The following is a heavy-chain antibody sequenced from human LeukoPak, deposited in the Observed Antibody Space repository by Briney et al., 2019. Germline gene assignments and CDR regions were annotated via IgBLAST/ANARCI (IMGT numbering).Heavy chain of an antibody. CDR2: ISSSSSYI. D-gene: IGHD2-21*01. V-gene: IGHV3-21*01. Sequence: GGSLRLSCAASGFTFSSYSMNWVRQAPGKGLEWVSSISSSSSYIYYADSVKGRFTISRDNAKNSLYLQMNSLRAEDTAVYYCARGLWSFAFCLDVWGKGTTVTVSS. J-gene: IGHJ6*04. CDR1: GFTFSSYS. CDR3: ARGLWSFAFCLDV.